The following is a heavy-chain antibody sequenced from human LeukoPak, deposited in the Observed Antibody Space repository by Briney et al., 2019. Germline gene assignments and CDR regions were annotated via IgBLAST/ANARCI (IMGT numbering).Heavy chain of an antibody. CDR2: IRYDGSNK. CDR1: GFTFSSYG. CDR3: AKDVAVGATILSY. Sequence: GGSLRLSCATSGFTFSSYGMQWVRQAPGKGLEWVAFIRYDGSNKYYADSVKGRFTIYRDNSKNTLYLQMNSLRAEDTAVYYCAKDVAVGATILSYWGQGTLVTVSS. D-gene: IGHD1-26*01. V-gene: IGHV3-30*02. J-gene: IGHJ4*02.